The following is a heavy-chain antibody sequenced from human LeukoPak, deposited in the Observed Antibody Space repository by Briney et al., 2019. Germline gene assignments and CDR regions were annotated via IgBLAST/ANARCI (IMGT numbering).Heavy chain of an antibody. CDR2: IYYSGST. V-gene: IGHV4-31*03. CDR1: GGSISSGGYY. Sequence: SETLSLTCTVSGGSISSGGYYWSWIRQHPGKGLEWIGYIYYSGSTYYNPSLKSRVTISVDTSKNQFSLKLSSVTAADTAVYYCVRDGYYDSSGKGFDYWGQGTLVTVSS. CDR3: VRDGYYDSSGKGFDY. J-gene: IGHJ4*02. D-gene: IGHD3-22*01.